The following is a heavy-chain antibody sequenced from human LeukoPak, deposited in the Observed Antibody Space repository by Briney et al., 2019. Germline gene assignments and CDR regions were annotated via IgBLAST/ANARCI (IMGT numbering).Heavy chain of an antibody. CDR1: GYSFTTYW. CDR3: ARHPGSLLAHLFDY. D-gene: IGHD2-15*01. V-gene: IGHV5-10-1*01. J-gene: IGHJ4*02. CDR2: IDPHDSYT. Sequence: GESLKISCKASGYSFTTYWITWVRQMPGKGLEWMGRIDPHDSYTNYSPSFQGHVTISADKSISTAYLQWSSLEASDTAMYYCARHPGSLLAHLFDYWGQGSLVTVSS.